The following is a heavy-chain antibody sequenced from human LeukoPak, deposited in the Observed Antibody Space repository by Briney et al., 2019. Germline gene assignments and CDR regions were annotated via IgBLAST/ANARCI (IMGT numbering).Heavy chain of an antibody. D-gene: IGHD3-22*01. CDR1: GGSISSGGT. CDR2: IYNSERT. V-gene: IGHV4-31*03. J-gene: IGHJ3*02. Sequence: PSETLSLTCTVSGGSISSGGTWRWIRQHPGKDLEWIGYIYNSERTHYTSSLKSRVTISVDTSKNQFSLKLSSVTAADAAVYYCASPYYYVSSGYYPVDAFDIWGQGTMVTVSS. CDR3: ASPYYYVSSGYYPVDAFDI.